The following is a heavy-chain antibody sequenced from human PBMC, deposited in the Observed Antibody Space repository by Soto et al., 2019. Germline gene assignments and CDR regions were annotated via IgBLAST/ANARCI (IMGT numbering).Heavy chain of an antibody. CDR3: ARGGGSPYHDHEFDY. J-gene: IGHJ4*02. CDR1: GVSTSNHY. D-gene: IGHD2-2*01. Sequence: QVQLQESGPGLVKPSETLSLTCSVSGVSTSNHYWTWIRKPPGQGPEWIGCIYYRGTTNYNASFNSRVTISVDTSKNQFSRKLTSVTTADTAVYYCARGGGSPYHDHEFDYWGQGILVTVSS. CDR2: IYYRGTT. V-gene: IGHV4-59*11.